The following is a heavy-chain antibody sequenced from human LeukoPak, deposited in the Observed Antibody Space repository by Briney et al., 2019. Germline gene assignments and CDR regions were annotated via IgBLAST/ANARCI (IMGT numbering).Heavy chain of an antibody. V-gene: IGHV3-21*01. Sequence: GGSLRLSCAASGFTLSTYTMNWVRQAPGKGLEWVSSITSSSHMYYADSVKGRFTISRDNAENSLHLQMNSLRAEDTAIYYCARSVGLDSWGQGTLVTVSS. CDR1: GFTLSTYT. CDR3: ARSVGLDS. CDR2: ITSSSHM. J-gene: IGHJ5*01. D-gene: IGHD1-26*01.